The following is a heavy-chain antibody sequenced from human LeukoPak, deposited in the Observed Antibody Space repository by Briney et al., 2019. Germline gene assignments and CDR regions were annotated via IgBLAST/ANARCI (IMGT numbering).Heavy chain of an antibody. CDR1: GGSISSDDYY. CDR2: IYYGGRT. J-gene: IGHJ4*02. D-gene: IGHD6-13*01. V-gene: IGHV4-30-4*08. Sequence: SQTLSLTCTVSGGSISSDDYYWSWIRQPPGEGLEWIGNIYYGGRTLYNPSLKSRLTISLDTAKNHFSLNLTSVTAADTAVYHCAREATAGTGAFDYWGQGALVTVSS. CDR3: AREATAGTGAFDY.